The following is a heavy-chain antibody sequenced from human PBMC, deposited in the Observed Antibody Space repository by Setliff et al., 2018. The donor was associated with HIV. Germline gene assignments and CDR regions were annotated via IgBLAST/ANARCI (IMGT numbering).Heavy chain of an antibody. D-gene: IGHD6-19*01. J-gene: IGHJ5*02. V-gene: IGHV4-61*09. CDR1: GGSINIGSFY. CDR2: VYTSGNT. CDR3: ARGRGAWFEGSWFDP. Sequence: NPSETLSLTCTVSGGSINIGSFYWSWIRQPAGKGPEWLGHVYTSGNTYYDPSLASRVAISLDRSKNQFSLKLDSVTAADTALYFCARGRGAWFEGSWFDPWGQGILVTAPQ.